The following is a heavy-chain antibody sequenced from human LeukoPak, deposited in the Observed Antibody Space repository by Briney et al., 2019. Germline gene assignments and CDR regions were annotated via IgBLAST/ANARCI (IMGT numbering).Heavy chain of an antibody. CDR1: GFTFSSYG. CDR3: ARGGAVAGRFDP. V-gene: IGHV3-7*01. J-gene: IGHJ5*02. D-gene: IGHD6-19*01. Sequence: PGGSLRLSCAASGFTFSSYGMHWVRQAPGKGLEWVAKMKEDGSDIHYVDSVRGRFSISRDNAKDSLYLQMNSLRVDDTAVYYCARGGAVAGRFDPWGQGTQVIVSS. CDR2: MKEDGSDI.